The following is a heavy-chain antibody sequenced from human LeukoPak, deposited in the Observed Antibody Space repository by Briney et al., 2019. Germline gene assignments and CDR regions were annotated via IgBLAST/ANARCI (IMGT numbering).Heavy chain of an antibody. CDR2: IYYSGST. D-gene: IGHD1-7*01. Sequence: SETLSLTCTVSGGSISSSDYYWGWIRQPPGKGLEWIASIYYSGSTYYNPSLKSRVTISKDTSKNQFSLKLNSVTAADTAVYYCARGNWNYNWFDPRGQGTLVTVSS. CDR1: GGSISSSDYY. V-gene: IGHV4-39*01. J-gene: IGHJ5*02. CDR3: ARGNWNYNWFDP.